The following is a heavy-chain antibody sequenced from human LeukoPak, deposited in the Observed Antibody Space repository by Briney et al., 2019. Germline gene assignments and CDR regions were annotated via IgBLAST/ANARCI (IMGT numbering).Heavy chain of an antibody. J-gene: IGHJ4*02. CDR1: GGSISSYY. Sequence: SETLSLTCTVSGGSISSYYWSWIRQPPGKGLEWIGYIYYSGSTNYNPSLKSRVTISVDTSKNQFSLKLSSVTAADTAVYYCARDGDGYNSYWGQGTLVTVSS. V-gene: IGHV4-59*01. D-gene: IGHD5-24*01. CDR2: IYYSGST. CDR3: ARDGDGYNSY.